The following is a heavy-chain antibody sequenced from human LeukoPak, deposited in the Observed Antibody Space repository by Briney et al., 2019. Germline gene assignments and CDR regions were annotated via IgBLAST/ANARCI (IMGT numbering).Heavy chain of an antibody. J-gene: IGHJ4*02. V-gene: IGHV4-4*07. CDR3: ARVLRLGINYYFDY. CDR1: GGSISSYY. Sequence: SETLSLTCTVSGGSISSYYWSWIRQPAGKGLEWIGRIYTNGSTNYNPSLKSRVTMSVDTSKNQFSLKLSSVTAADTAVYYCARVLRLGINYYFDYWGQGTLVTVSS. D-gene: IGHD3-3*01. CDR2: IYTNGST.